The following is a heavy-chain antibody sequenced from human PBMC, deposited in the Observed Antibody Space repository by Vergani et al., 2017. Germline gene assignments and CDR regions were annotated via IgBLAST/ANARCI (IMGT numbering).Heavy chain of an antibody. J-gene: IGHJ6*02. CDR3: AKSAVVYATYYYYGMDV. CDR2: ISYDGSNK. V-gene: IGHV3-30*04. CDR1: GFTFSSYA. D-gene: IGHD2-8*02. Sequence: QVQLVESGGGVVQPGRSLRLSCAASGFTFSSYAMHWVRQAPGKGLEWVAVISYDGSNKYYADSVKGRFTISRDNSKNTLYLQMNSLRAEDTAVYYCAKSAVVYATYYYYGMDVWGQGTTVTVSS.